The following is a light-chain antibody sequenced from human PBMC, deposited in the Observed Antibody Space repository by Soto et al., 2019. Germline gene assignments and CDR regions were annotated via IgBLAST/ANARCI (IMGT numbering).Light chain of an antibody. Sequence: EIVMTQSPATLSVSPGERATLSCRASQSVSSNLAWYQQKPGQAPRLLIYGASTRATGIPARFSGSGSGTEFPLTISSLQSEDFAVYYCQQYNNWLSTFGQGTRLEIK. CDR2: GAS. CDR1: QSVSSN. J-gene: IGKJ5*01. CDR3: QQYNNWLST. V-gene: IGKV3-15*01.